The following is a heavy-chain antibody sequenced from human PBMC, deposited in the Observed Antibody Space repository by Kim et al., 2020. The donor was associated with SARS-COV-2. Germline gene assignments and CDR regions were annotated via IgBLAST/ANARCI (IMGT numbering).Heavy chain of an antibody. J-gene: IGHJ6*02. Sequence: PSLKSRVTISVDTSKNQFSLKLSSVTAADTAVYYCARVGGRYYYYGMDVWGQGTTVTVSS. CDR3: ARVGGRYYYYGMDV. V-gene: IGHV4-59*01. D-gene: IGHD3-16*01.